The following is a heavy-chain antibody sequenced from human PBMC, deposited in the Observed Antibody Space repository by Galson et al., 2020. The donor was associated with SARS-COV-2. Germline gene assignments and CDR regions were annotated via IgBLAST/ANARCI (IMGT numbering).Heavy chain of an antibody. V-gene: IGHV3-7*01. CDR2: IKQDGSEK. CDR3: ARDSTRGVISDYYYYGMDV. CDR1: GFTFSSYW. Sequence: GGSLRLSCAASGFTFSSYWMSWVRQAPGKGLEWVANIKQDGSEKYYVDSVKGRFTISRDNAKNSLYLQMNSLRAEDTAVYYCARDSTRGVISDYYYYGMDVWGQGTTVTVSS. J-gene: IGHJ6*02. D-gene: IGHD3-10*01.